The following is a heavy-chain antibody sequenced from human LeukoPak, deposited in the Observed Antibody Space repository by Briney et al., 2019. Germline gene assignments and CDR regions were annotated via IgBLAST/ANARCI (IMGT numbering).Heavy chain of an antibody. CDR3: ARDLKGYSSSGGVDY. CDR1: GFTFSSYS. CDR2: ISSSSTTI. J-gene: IGHJ4*02. V-gene: IGHV3-48*01. D-gene: IGHD6-13*01. Sequence: PGGSLRLSCAASGFTFSSYSMNWVRQAPGKGLEWISYISSSSTTIYYADSVKGRFTISRDSTRNSLYLQMNSLRAEDTAVYYCARDLKGYSSSGGVDYWGQGTLVTVSP.